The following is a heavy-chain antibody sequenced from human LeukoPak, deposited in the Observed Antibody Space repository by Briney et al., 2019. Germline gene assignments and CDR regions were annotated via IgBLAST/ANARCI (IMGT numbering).Heavy chain of an antibody. CDR1: EFTFGIFW. V-gene: IGHV3-7*04. D-gene: IGHD1-26*01. CDR3: ARWAGGFDY. J-gene: IGHJ4*02. Sequence: GGSLRLSCAASEFTFGIFWMSWVRQAPGKGLEWVANINQDGSEKLYVDSVKGRFTISRDNAKNSLYLQMNSLRAEDTAVYYCARWAGGFDYWGQGTLATVSS. CDR2: INQDGSEK.